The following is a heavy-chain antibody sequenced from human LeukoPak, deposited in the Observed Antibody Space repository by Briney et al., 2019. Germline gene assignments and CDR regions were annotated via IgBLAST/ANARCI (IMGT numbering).Heavy chain of an antibody. D-gene: IGHD3-22*01. Sequence: GSSVKVSCXASGGTFSSYAISWVRQALGQGLEWMGGIIPIFGTANYAQKFQGRVTITADESTSTAYMELSSLRSEDTAVYYCARVPNSSGPFDYWGQGTLVTVSS. CDR2: IIPIFGTA. CDR1: GGTFSSYA. CDR3: ARVPNSSGPFDY. J-gene: IGHJ4*02. V-gene: IGHV1-69*01.